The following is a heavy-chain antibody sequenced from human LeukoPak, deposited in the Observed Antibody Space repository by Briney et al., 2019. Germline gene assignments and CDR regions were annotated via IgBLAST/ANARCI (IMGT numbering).Heavy chain of an antibody. CDR2: ISSSSSYI. D-gene: IGHD2-2*01. J-gene: IGHJ4*02. V-gene: IGHV3-21*01. Sequence: RPGGSLRLSCAASGFTFSSYSMNWVRQAPGKGLEWVSSISSSSSYIYYADSVKGRFTISRGNAKNSLYLQMNSLRAEDTAVYYCARGERGLYCSSTSCYPVLGGQGTLVTVSS. CDR1: GFTFSSYS. CDR3: ARGERGLYCSSTSCYPVL.